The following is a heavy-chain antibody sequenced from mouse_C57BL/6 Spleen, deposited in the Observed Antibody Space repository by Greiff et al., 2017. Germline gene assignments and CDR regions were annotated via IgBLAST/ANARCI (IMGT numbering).Heavy chain of an antibody. CDR3: ARQTGKGYFDV. CDR2: ISGGGGNT. V-gene: IGHV5-9*01. J-gene: IGHJ1*03. Sequence: DVMLVESGGGLVKPGGSLKLSCAASGFTFSSYTMSWVRQTPEKRLEWVATISGGGGNTYYPDSVKGRLTISRDNAKNTLYLQMSSLRSEDTALYYCARQTGKGYFDVWGTGTTVTVSS. D-gene: IGHD4-1*01. CDR1: GFTFSSYT.